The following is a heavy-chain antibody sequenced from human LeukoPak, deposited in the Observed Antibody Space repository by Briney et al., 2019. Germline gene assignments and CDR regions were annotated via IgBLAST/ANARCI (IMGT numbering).Heavy chain of an antibody. CDR1: GFTVSSNY. J-gene: IGHJ6*02. CDR3: ARGTTRYGMDV. CDR2: IYSGGST. D-gene: IGHD4-17*01. Sequence: GGSLRLSCAASGFTVSSNYMSWVRQAPGKGLEWVSVIYSGGSTYYADSVKGRFTISRDNSKNSLYLQMNSLRAEDTAVYYCARGTTRYGMDVWGQGTTVTVSS. V-gene: IGHV3-66*01.